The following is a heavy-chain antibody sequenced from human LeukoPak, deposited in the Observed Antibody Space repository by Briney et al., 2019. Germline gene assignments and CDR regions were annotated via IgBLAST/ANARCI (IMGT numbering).Heavy chain of an antibody. CDR2: TYYRSKWYI. Sequence: SQTLSLTCAISGDSVSSNSAAWHWIRQSPSRGLEWLGRTYYRSKWYIDYAVALKGRITINPDTSKNQFSLQLNSVTPEDTAMYYCVRSLASAGIDYWGQGTLVTVSS. CDR1: GDSVSSNSAA. J-gene: IGHJ4*02. D-gene: IGHD6-13*01. CDR3: VRSLASAGIDY. V-gene: IGHV6-1*01.